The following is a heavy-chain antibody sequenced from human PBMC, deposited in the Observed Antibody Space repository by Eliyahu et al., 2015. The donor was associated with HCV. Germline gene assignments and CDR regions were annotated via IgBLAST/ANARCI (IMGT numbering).Heavy chain of an antibody. Sequence: QVQLQESGPGLVKPSQTLSLTCTVSRGSISSGGFYWSWIRQHPGKGLEWIGYIYYSGSTYYNPSLKSRVSISVDTSKNQFSLKLSSVTAADTAVYYCARAYYFDNSAYNWFDPWGQGTLVTVSS. CDR1: RGSISSGGFY. CDR2: IYYSGST. V-gene: IGHV4-31*03. D-gene: IGHD3-22*01. J-gene: IGHJ5*02. CDR3: ARAYYFDNSAYNWFDP.